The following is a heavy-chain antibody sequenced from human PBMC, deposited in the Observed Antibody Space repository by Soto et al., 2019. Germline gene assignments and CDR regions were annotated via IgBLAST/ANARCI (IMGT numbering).Heavy chain of an antibody. J-gene: IGHJ5*02. CDR3: ERVVPGAEAWFGP. CDR1: GYTFSNYG. CDR2: ISLYSDVT. Sequence: QVQLVQSGGEVKRPGASVKVSCKTSGYTFSNYGITWVRQAPGQPLEWLGWISLYSDVTNNAQKFQGRVSMTTDTSTTTAYMELRRLRSDDTAIYYCERVVPGAEAWFGPWGQGTLVTVSS. V-gene: IGHV1-18*01. D-gene: IGHD2-2*01.